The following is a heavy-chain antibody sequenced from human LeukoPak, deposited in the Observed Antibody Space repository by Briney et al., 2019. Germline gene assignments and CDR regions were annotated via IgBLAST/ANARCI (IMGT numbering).Heavy chain of an antibody. Sequence: GGSLKISCKASGYSFTSYYIGWVRQMPGRGLEWMGVIYVADSDTKYSPSFQGQVTISADKSISTAYLQWSSLQASDTAMYYCARFSGTYYSYFDYWGQGILVTVSS. J-gene: IGHJ4*02. V-gene: IGHV5-51*01. CDR2: IYVADSDT. CDR1: GYSFTSYY. CDR3: ARFSGTYYSYFDY. D-gene: IGHD1-26*01.